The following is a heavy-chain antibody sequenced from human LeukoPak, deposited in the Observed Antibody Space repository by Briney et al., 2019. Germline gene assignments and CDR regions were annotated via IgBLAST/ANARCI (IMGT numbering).Heavy chain of an antibody. V-gene: IGHV3-23*01. CDR2: ISDSGGSS. D-gene: IGHD1-1*01. Sequence: GGSLRLSCAASGFTFSSYAMGWVRQAPGKGLEWVSAISDSGGSSDYAGSVKGRFTISRDNSKNTLYLQMNSLRAEDTAVYYCAKESGSRRLGNFDYWGQGTLVTVSS. J-gene: IGHJ4*02. CDR3: AKESGSRRLGNFDY. CDR1: GFTFSSYA.